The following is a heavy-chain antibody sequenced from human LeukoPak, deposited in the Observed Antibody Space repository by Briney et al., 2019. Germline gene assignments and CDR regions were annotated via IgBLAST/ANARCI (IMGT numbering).Heavy chain of an antibody. CDR3: ARGDTAMAHFDY. V-gene: IGHV4-34*01. D-gene: IGHD5-18*01. CDR2: INHSGST. CDR1: GGSFSGYY. Sequence: PSETLSLTCAVYGGSFSGYYWSWIRQPPGKGLEWIGEINHSGSTNYNPSLKSRVTISVDTSKNQFSLKLSSVTAADTAVYYCARGDTAMAHFDYWGQGTLVTVSS. J-gene: IGHJ4*02.